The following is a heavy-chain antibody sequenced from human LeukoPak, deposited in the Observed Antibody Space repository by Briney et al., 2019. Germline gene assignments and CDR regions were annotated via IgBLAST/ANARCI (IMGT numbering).Heavy chain of an antibody. Sequence: GGSLRLSCAASGYTFNTYWMSGVRQTRGKGREWVANIKQDGSENFYVDSVTGPFTISRDNPKNSLYLQMNSLRAEDTAVYYCARNGFASAINSWGQGTLVTVSS. V-gene: IGHV3-7*01. CDR2: IKQDGSEN. J-gene: IGHJ4*02. CDR3: ARNGFASAINS. CDR1: GYTFNTYW. D-gene: IGHD2-21*02.